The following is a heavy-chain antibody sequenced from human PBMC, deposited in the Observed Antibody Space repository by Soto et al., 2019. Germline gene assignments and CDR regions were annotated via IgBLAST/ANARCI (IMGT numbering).Heavy chain of an antibody. CDR1: GFNFSRYE. Sequence: PGGSLRLACSASGFNFSRYEMNGIRKGPGRGLEWISYISPSDSAAYYADSVKGRFTISRDNTKNALILQMNSLRAEDTAVYYCARTLKNQLPPYYYAMDVWGQGPTVTVSS. CDR2: ISPSDSAA. D-gene: IGHD2-2*01. J-gene: IGHJ6*02. V-gene: IGHV3-48*03. CDR3: ARTLKNQLPPYYYAMDV.